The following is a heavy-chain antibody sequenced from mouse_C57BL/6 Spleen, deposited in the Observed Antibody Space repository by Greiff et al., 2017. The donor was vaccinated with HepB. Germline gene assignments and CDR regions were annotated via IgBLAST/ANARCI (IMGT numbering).Heavy chain of an antibody. CDR2: INPNNGGT. CDR1: GYTFTDYY. J-gene: IGHJ3*01. CDR3: APGLGFAY. D-gene: IGHD2-2*01. V-gene: IGHV1-26*01. Sequence: EVQLQQSGPELVKPGASVKISCKASGYTFTDYYMNWVKQSHGKSLEWIGDINPNNGGTSYNQKFKGKATLTVDKSSSTAYMELRSLTSEDSAVYYCAPGLGFAYWGQGTLVTVSA.